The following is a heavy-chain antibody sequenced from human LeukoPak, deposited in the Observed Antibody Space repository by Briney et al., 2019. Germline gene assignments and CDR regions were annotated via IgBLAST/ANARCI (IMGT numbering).Heavy chain of an antibody. Sequence: VKVSCKVSGYTLTELSMHWVRQAPGKGLEWMGGFDPEDGETIYAQKFQGRVTMTEDTSTDTAYMELSSLRSEDTAVYYCATGPPMRWLFLYYWGQGTLVTVSS. V-gene: IGHV1-24*01. CDR3: ATGPPMRWLFLYY. D-gene: IGHD3-22*01. CDR2: FDPEDGET. CDR1: GYTLTELS. J-gene: IGHJ4*02.